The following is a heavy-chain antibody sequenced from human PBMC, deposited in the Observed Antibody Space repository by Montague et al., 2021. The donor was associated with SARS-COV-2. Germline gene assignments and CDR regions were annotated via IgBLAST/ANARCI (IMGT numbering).Heavy chain of an antibody. D-gene: IGHD7-27*01. J-gene: IGHJ4*02. CDR2: ISWNSGGI. V-gene: IGHV3-9*01. Sequence: SRRLSCAASGFTFDDYDMHWVRQAPGKGLEWVSGISWNSGGIGYADSVKGRFTISRDNAKNSLYLQMNSLRAEDTALYYCALPQELGFDYWGQGTLVTVSS. CDR1: GFTFDDYD. CDR3: ALPQELGFDY.